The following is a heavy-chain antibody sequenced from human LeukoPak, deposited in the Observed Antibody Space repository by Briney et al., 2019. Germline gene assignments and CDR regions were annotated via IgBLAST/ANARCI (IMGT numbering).Heavy chain of an antibody. J-gene: IGHJ4*02. V-gene: IGHV4-39*07. Sequence: SETLSLTCTVSGGSISSSSYYWGWIRQPPGKGLEWIGSIYYSGSTYYNPSLKTRVTISVDTSKNQFSLKLSSVTAADTAVYYCARGYGEPYDYWGQGTLVTVSS. CDR2: IYYSGST. CDR1: GGSISSSSYY. D-gene: IGHD4-17*01. CDR3: ARGYGEPYDY.